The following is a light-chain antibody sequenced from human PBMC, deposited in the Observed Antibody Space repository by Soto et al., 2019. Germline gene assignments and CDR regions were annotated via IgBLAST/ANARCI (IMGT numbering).Light chain of an antibody. CDR2: GAS. J-gene: IGKJ1*01. Sequence: EIVMPQSPATLSMSTGERATLYCRASQSVSSNLAWYQQKPGQAPRLLIYGASNRATGIPDRFSGSGSGTDFTLTISRLEPEDFAVYYCQQYGSSGTFGQGTKV. CDR1: QSVSSN. V-gene: IGKV3-20*01. CDR3: QQYGSSGT.